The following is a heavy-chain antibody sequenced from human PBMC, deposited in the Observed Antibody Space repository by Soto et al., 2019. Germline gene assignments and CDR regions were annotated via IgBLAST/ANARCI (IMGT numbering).Heavy chain of an antibody. V-gene: IGHV1-69*13. CDR3: ARGDITIFGVVPSDDYYYGMDV. CDR1: GGTFSSYA. D-gene: IGHD3-3*01. CDR2: IIPIFGTA. J-gene: IGHJ6*02. Sequence: SVKVSCKASGGTFSSYAISWVRQAPGQGLEWMGGIIPIFGTANYAQKFQGRVTITADESTSTAYMELSSLRSEDTAVYYCARGDITIFGVVPSDDYYYGMDVWGQGTTVTVSS.